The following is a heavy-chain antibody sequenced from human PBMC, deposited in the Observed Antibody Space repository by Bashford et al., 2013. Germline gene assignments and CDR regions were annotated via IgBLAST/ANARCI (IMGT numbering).Heavy chain of an antibody. D-gene: IGHD2-15*01. CDR2: ISYDGSNK. CDR1: GFTFSSYG. J-gene: IGHJ4*02. V-gene: IGHV3-30*03. Sequence: GGSLRLSCAASGFTFSSYGFHWVRQAPGKGLEWVAVISYDGSNKYYADSVKGRFTISRDNSKNTLYLQMNSLRAEDTAVYYCARDPCSGGSCYFDYWGQGTLVTVSS. CDR3: ARDPCSGGSCYFDY.